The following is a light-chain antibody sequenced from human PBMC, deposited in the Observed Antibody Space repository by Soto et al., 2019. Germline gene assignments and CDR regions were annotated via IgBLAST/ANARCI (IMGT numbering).Light chain of an antibody. J-gene: IGLJ3*02. CDR3: QTWGTGGV. V-gene: IGLV4-69*01. Sequence: QSVLTQSPSASASLGASVKLTCTLSSGHSSYAIAWHQQQPEKGPRYLMKLNSDGSHSKGDGFPDRFSGLSSGAERYLTISSLQSEDEDDYYWQTWGTGGVFGGGTKLTVL. CDR1: SGHSSYA. CDR2: LNSDGSH.